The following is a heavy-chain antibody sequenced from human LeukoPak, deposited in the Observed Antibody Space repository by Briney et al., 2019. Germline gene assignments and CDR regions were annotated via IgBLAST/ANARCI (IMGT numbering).Heavy chain of an antibody. CDR2: IYHSGST. D-gene: IGHD4-23*01. CDR1: GASISSSTNW. CDR3: LYGGNSGDWVY. Sequence: PSETLSLTCAVSGASISSSTNWWSWVRQPPGKGLEWIGEIYHSGSTNYNPSLKSRVTMSIDKSKNQFSLKLSSMTAADTAVYYCLYGGNSGDWVYWGQGTLVTVSS. V-gene: IGHV4-4*02. J-gene: IGHJ4*02.